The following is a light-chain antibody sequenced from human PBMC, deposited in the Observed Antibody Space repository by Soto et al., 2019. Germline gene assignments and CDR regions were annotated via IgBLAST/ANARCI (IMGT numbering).Light chain of an antibody. CDR2: WAS. V-gene: IGKV4-1*01. CDR3: QQYINAPQT. CDR1: QSVLYSPNNKNY. J-gene: IGKJ1*01. Sequence: DIVMTQSPDSLAVSLGERATINCKSSQSVLYSPNNKNYLAWYQQKPGQPPKLLVYWASTRESRVPDRFSGSGSETDFTLTTTSLQAEDVAVYYCQQYINAPQTFGQGTKVEIK.